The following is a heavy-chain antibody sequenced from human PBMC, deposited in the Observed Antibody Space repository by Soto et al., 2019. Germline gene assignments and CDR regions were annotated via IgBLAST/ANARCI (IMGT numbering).Heavy chain of an antibody. CDR2: IYYSGST. CDR1: GGSISSSGYY. V-gene: IGHV4-39*01. D-gene: IGHD3-3*01. J-gene: IGHJ6*03. Sequence: SETLSLTCTVSGGSISSSGYYWGWIRQPPGKGLEWIGNIYYSGSTNYNPSLKSRVTISVDTSKNQFSLKVSSVTAADTAVYYCARAVYDFWSGYYFFGQYYYMDVWGKGTTVTVSS. CDR3: ARAVYDFWSGYYFFGQYYYMDV.